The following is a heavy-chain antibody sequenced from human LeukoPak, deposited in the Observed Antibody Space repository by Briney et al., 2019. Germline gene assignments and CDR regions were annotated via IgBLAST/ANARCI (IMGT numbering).Heavy chain of an antibody. V-gene: IGHV1-69*04. CDR2: IIPILGIA. J-gene: IGHJ5*02. CDR3: ARGYDSSGYYCGFDP. Sequence: SVKVSCKASGGTFSSYAISWVRQAPGQGLEWMGRIIPILGIANYAQKFQGRVTITADKSTSTAYMELSSLRSEDTAVYYCARGYDSSGYYCGFDPWGQGTLVTVSS. CDR1: GGTFSSYA. D-gene: IGHD3-22*01.